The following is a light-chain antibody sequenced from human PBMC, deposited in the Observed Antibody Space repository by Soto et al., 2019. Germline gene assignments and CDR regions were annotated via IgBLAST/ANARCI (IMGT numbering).Light chain of an antibody. Sequence: EIVLTQSPGTLSLSPGERATLSCRASQSVSSSYLAWYQQKPGQAPRLLIYGASSRATGIPARVSGSVSGTDFTLTISRLEPEDFAVYYCQQYGSSPKTFGQGTKVEIK. J-gene: IGKJ1*01. CDR1: QSVSSSY. CDR2: GAS. V-gene: IGKV3-20*01. CDR3: QQYGSSPKT.